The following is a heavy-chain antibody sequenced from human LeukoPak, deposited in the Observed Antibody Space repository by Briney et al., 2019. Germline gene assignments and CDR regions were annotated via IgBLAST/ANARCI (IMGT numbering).Heavy chain of an antibody. J-gene: IGHJ4*02. CDR2: ISSSSSYI. CDR1: GFTFSSYS. V-gene: IGHV3-21*01. D-gene: IGHD5-12*01. CDR3: ARVSSGYVSSAYDY. Sequence: TGGSLRLSCAASGFTFSSYSMNWVRQAPGKGLEWVSSISSSSSYIYYADSVKGRFTISRDNAKNSLYLQMNSLRAEDTAVYYCARVSSGYVSSAYDYWGQGTLVTVSS.